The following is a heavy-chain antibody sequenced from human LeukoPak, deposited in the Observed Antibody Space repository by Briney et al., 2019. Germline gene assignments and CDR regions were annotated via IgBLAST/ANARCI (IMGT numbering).Heavy chain of an antibody. V-gene: IGHV3-7*01. J-gene: IGHJ6*03. CDR3: ARSLATSYYYMDV. D-gene: IGHD5-12*01. CDR1: GFTFSSYW. CDR2: IKQDGSEK. Sequence: GGSLRLSCAASGFTFSSYWMSWVRQAPGKGLEWVANIKQDGSEKYYVDSVKGRFTISRDSTKNSLYLQMNSLRAEDTAVYYCARSLATSYYYMDVWGKGTTVTVSS.